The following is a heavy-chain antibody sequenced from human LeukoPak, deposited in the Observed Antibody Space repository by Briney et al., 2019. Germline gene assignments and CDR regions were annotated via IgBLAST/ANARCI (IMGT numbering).Heavy chain of an antibody. CDR3: ASRSLDGSLRLVSYDAFDI. Sequence: SVKVSCKASGGTFSSYAIIWVRQAPGQGLEWMGRIIPILGIANYAQKFQGRVTITADKSTSTAYMELSSLRSEDTAVYYCASRSLDGSLRLVSYDAFDIWGQGTMVTVSS. V-gene: IGHV1-69*04. D-gene: IGHD3/OR15-3a*01. J-gene: IGHJ3*02. CDR2: IIPILGIA. CDR1: GGTFSSYA.